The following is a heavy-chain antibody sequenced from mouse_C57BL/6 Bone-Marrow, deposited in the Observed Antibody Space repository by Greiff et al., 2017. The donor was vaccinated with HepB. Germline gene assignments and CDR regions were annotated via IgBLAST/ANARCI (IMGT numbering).Heavy chain of an antibody. J-gene: IGHJ3*01. V-gene: IGHV1-85*01. CDR3: ARYYGGWGFAY. CDR2: IYPRDGST. CDR1: GYTFTSYD. Sequence: VQLQQSGPELVKPGASVKLSCKASGYTFTSYDINWVKQRPGQGLEWIGWIYPRDGSTKYNEKFKGKATLTVDTSSSTAYMELHSLTSEDSAVYFCARYYGGWGFAYWGQGTLVTVSA. D-gene: IGHD1-1*01.